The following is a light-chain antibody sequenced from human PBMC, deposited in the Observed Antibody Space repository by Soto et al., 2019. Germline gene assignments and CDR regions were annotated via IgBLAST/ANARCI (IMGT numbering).Light chain of an antibody. Sequence: QSVPTQPASVSGSPGQSITISCTGTSSDIGGYNYVSRYQQHPGKAPKLMIYEVSNRPSGVSNRFSGSKSGNTASLTISGLQAENEADYYCSSYTPTRSYVFGTGTKLTVL. CDR3: SSYTPTRSYV. V-gene: IGLV2-14*01. J-gene: IGLJ1*01. CDR2: EVS. CDR1: SSDIGGYNY.